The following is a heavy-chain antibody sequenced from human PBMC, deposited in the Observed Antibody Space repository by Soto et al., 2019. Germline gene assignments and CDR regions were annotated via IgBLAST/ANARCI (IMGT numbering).Heavy chain of an antibody. D-gene: IGHD2-21*02. J-gene: IGHJ6*02. CDR1: GGSISGYY. Sequence: PSETLSLTCTVSGGSISGYYWSWIRRPPGKGLEWIGYMYNSGSTVYNPPFKSRVTISVDTYKNQFSLKLSSVTAADTAIYYCARDLWGYCGTNCYPLDVWGQRTTVTVSS. V-gene: IGHV4-59*01. CDR2: MYNSGST. CDR3: ARDLWGYCGTNCYPLDV.